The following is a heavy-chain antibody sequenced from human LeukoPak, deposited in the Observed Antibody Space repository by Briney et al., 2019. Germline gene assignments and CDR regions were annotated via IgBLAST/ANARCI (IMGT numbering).Heavy chain of an antibody. D-gene: IGHD1-7*01. CDR3: ARDNDQLGLDPFDY. V-gene: IGHV4-39*07. CDR2: ICCSGTT. CDR1: GGSFSSCTFC. Sequence: SETLSLTCTVSGGSFSSCTFCWGWIRQPPGKGLEWIGSICCSGTTYYNPPLRSRVTISVDTSKNHFSLKLNSVTAADTALYYCARDNDQLGLDPFDYWGQGTLVTVSS. J-gene: IGHJ4*02.